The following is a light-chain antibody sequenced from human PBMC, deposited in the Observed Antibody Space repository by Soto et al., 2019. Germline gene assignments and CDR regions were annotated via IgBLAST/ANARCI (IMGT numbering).Light chain of an antibody. Sequence: DIVMTQSPDSLAVSLGERATINCKSSQSLLHLAWYQQKPGQPPKLLIYWASTRESGVPDRFSGSGSGTHFTLTISSLQAEDVAVYYIQQYYTTPVPFGQGTKVEIK. J-gene: IGKJ1*01. V-gene: IGKV4-1*01. CDR3: QQYYTTPVP. CDR1: QSLLH. CDR2: WAS.